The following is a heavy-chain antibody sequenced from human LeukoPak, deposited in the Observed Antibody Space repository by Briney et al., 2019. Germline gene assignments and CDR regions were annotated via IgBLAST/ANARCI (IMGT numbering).Heavy chain of an antibody. CDR2: VSYDITRT. D-gene: IGHD2-21*01. CDR3: ARPGCGGNCYYRMDV. CDR1: GFTFSSYA. V-gene: IGHV3-23*01. J-gene: IGHJ6*04. Sequence: PGESLRLSCAASGFTFSSYAMTWVRQAPGKGLEWISAVSYDITRTFYADSVKGRFAISRDNSRNTLFLQMNSLRADDTAVYYCARPGCGGNCYYRMDVWGKGTTVTVSS.